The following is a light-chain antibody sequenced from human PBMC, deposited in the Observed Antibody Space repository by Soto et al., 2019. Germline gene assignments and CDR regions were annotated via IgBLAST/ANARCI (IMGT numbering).Light chain of an antibody. CDR2: DVS. V-gene: IGLV2-14*01. J-gene: IGLJ1*01. Sequence: QSVLTQPDSVSGSPGLSIAISCTGTSSDVGGYNSVSWYQQHPGKAPKLMIYDVSNRPSGVSNRFSGSKSGNTASLTISGLQAEDEDDYYCSSYTTGGSYVFGTGTKLTVL. CDR3: SSYTTGGSYV. CDR1: SSDVGGYNS.